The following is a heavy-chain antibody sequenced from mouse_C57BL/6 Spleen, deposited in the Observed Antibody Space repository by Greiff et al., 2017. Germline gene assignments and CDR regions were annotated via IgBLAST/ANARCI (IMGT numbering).Heavy chain of an antibody. CDR1: GYTFTSYW. J-gene: IGHJ4*01. V-gene: IGHV1-64*01. D-gene: IGHD2-2*01. CDR2: IHPNSGST. CDR3: ARGYGYNGALDY. Sequence: QVQLKQPGAELVKPGASVKLSCKASGYTFTSYWLHWVKQRPGQGLEWIGMIHPNSGSTNYNEKFQSKATLTVDKSSSTAYMQLSSLTSEDSAVEYWARGYGYNGALDYWGQGTSVTVSS.